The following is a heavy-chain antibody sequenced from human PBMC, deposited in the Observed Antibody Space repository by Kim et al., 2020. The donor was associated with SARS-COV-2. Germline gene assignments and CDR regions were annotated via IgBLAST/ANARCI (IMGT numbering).Heavy chain of an antibody. D-gene: IGHD3-22*01. CDR3: ARDPLGDHYVRSGYYYYGMDV. CDR1: GYAFTSYG. J-gene: IGHJ6*02. V-gene: IGHV1-3*01. Sequence: ASVKVSCKTSGYAFTSYGMQWVRQAPGQRPEWMGWINVGNGDTRYSPNFQGRVTIIGDTSASTAYMELSSLTSEDTAVYYCARDPLGDHYVRSGYYYYGMDVWGQGTTVTVSS. CDR2: INVGNGDT.